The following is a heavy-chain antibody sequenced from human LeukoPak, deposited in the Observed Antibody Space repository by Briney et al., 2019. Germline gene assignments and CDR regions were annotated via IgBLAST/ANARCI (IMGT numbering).Heavy chain of an antibody. Sequence: ASVTVSCTASGYTFTSYGISWVRQAPGQGLEWMGWISAYNGNTNYAQKVQGRVTMTTDTSTSTAYMELRSLRSDDTAVYYCARDLRAGLEMATIPPGYWGQGTLVTVSS. CDR2: ISAYNGNT. D-gene: IGHD5-24*01. CDR1: GYTFTSYG. J-gene: IGHJ4*02. V-gene: IGHV1-18*01. CDR3: ARDLRAGLEMATIPPGY.